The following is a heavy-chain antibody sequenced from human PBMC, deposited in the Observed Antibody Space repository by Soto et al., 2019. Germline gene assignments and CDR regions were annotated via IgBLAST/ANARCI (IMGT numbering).Heavy chain of an antibody. J-gene: IGHJ6*02. V-gene: IGHV5-51*01. D-gene: IGHD2-15*01. CDR3: ARQMGSRPSYYYYGMDV. CDR1: GYSFTSYW. Sequence: GESLKISCNGSGYSFTSYWIGWVRQMPGKGLEWMGIIYPGDSDTRYSPSFQGQVTISADKSISTAYLQWSSLKASDTAMYYCARQMGSRPSYYYYGMDVWGQGTTVTVSS. CDR2: IYPGDSDT.